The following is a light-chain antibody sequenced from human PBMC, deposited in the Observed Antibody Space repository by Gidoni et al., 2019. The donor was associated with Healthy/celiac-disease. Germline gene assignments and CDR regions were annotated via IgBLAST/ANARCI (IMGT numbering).Light chain of an antibody. CDR1: QDISNY. CDR2: DAS. J-gene: IGKJ4*01. CDR3: QQYDNLLT. Sequence: DIQTTQSPSSLSAAVGDRVTITCQASQDISNYLNWYQQKPGKAPKLLIYDASNLETGVPSRFSGSGSGTDFTFTISSLQPEDIATYYCQQYDNLLTFXGXTKVEIK. V-gene: IGKV1-33*01.